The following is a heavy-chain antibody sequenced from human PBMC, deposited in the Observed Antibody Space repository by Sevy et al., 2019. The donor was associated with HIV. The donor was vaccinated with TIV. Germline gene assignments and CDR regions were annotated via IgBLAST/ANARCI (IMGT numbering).Heavy chain of an antibody. CDR3: AKGFCSGGSCPRDYYYYGMDV. Sequence: GGSLRLSCAASGFTFSTYAMNWVRQAPGKGLEWVSSISGSGRYTYYADSVEGRFTISRDSSKNTLYLQMNSLRADDTAVYYCAKGFCSGGSCPRDYYYYGMDVWGQGPRSPSP. V-gene: IGHV3-23*01. CDR1: GFTFSTYA. CDR2: ISGSGRYT. J-gene: IGHJ6*02. D-gene: IGHD2-15*01.